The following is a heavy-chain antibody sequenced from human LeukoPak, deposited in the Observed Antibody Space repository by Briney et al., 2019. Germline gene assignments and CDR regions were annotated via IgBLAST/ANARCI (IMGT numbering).Heavy chain of an antibody. Sequence: GGSLRLSCAASGFTFGDYAMHWVRQAPGKGLEWVSLISGDGGSTYYADSVKGRFTISRDNSKNSLYLHMHSLRTEDTAVYYCARDRYDSSGYYAFDIWGQGTMVTVSS. CDR1: GFTFGDYA. V-gene: IGHV3-43*02. CDR2: ISGDGGST. CDR3: ARDRYDSSGYYAFDI. D-gene: IGHD3-22*01. J-gene: IGHJ3*02.